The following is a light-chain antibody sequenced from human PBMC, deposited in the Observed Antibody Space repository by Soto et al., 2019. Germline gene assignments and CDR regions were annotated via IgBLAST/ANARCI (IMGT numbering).Light chain of an antibody. Sequence: ESVLTQSPGTLSLSPGERATLSCRASQSVSNNYLAWYQQKPGQAPRLLIYGISARATGLPDRFTGSGSGTEFTLTISSLEPEDFAIYYCQQRQYWPPITFGQGTRLEI. V-gene: IGKV3D-20*02. J-gene: IGKJ5*01. CDR1: QSVSNNY. CDR3: QQRQYWPPIT. CDR2: GIS.